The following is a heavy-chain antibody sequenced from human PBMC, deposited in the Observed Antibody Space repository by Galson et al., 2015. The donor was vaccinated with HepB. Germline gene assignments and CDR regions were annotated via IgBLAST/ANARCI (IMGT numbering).Heavy chain of an antibody. CDR1: GFTFDDYA. D-gene: IGHD4-17*01. CDR2: ISWNSGSI. J-gene: IGHJ6*03. Sequence: SLRLSCAASGFTFDDYAMHWVRQAPGKGLEWVSGISWNSGSIGYADSVKGRFTISRDNAKNSLYLQMNSLRAEDTALYYCAKDRYGDYSPPVAVWPWAAAIYYYYYMDVWGKGTTVTVSS. CDR3: AKDRYGDYSPPVAVWPWAAAIYYYYYMDV. V-gene: IGHV3-9*01.